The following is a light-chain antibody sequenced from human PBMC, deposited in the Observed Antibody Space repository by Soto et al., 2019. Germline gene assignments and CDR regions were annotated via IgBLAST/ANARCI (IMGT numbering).Light chain of an antibody. CDR3: SSYTSSSTLDWV. J-gene: IGLJ3*02. Sequence: QSALTQPASVSGSPGQSITISCTGTSSDVGGYNYVSWYQQHPGKAPKLMIYDVSNRPSGVSNRFSGSKSGNTASLTISGIQAEDEADDSGSSYTSSSTLDWVFGGGTKLTVL. CDR2: DVS. CDR1: SSDVGGYNY. V-gene: IGLV2-14*01.